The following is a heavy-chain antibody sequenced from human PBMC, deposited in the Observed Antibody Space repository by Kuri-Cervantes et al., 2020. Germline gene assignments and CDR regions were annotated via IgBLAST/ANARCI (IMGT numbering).Heavy chain of an antibody. CDR2: IYYSGST. Sequence: SETLSLTCTVSGGSISSGDYYWSWIRQPPGKGLEWIGYIYYSGSTYYNPSLKSRVTISVDKSKNQFSLKLSSVTAADTAVYYCARGADNDAFDIWGQGTMVTVSS. CDR1: GGSISSGDYY. J-gene: IGHJ3*02. V-gene: IGHV4-30-4*01. CDR3: ARGADNDAFDI.